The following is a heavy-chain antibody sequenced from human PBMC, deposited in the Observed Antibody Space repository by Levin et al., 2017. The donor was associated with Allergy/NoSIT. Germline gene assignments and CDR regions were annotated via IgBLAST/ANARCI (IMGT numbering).Heavy chain of an antibody. D-gene: IGHD6-13*01. J-gene: IGHJ6*03. CDR1: GFTVSSNY. CDR3: ARETRDDPYSSSYYMDV. V-gene: IGHV3-53*01. CDR2: IYSGGST. Sequence: PGGSLRLSCAASGFTVSSNYMSWVRQAPGKGLEWVSVIYSGGSTYYADSVKGRFTISRDNSKNTLYLQMNSLRAEDTAVYYCARETRDDPYSSSYYMDVWGKGTTVTVSS.